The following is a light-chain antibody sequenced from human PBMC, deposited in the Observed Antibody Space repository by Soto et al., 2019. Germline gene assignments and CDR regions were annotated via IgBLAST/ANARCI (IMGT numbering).Light chain of an antibody. CDR2: EGS. CDR3: FSEAGSSV. CDR1: SSDVWSYNL. Sequence: QSALTQPASVSGSPGQSITISCTGTSSDVWSYNLVSWYQQHPGKAPKLMIYEGSKRPSGVSNRFSGSKSGNTASLTISGLQAEDEADYYCFSEAGSSVFGGGTQLTVL. J-gene: IGLJ7*01. V-gene: IGLV2-23*01.